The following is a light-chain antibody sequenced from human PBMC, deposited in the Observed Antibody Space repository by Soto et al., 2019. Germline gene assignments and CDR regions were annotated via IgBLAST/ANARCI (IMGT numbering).Light chain of an antibody. J-gene: IGKJ1*01. CDR3: QQYGSSPRT. V-gene: IGKV3-20*01. Sequence: EIVLTQSPGTLSLSPGERATLSCRASQSVSSSYLAWYQQKPGQAPRLLIYGASSRATGIPDRFSGSGSETDCTLTISRREPEDFAMNYCQQYGSSPRTFGQGTKVEIK. CDR2: GAS. CDR1: QSVSSSY.